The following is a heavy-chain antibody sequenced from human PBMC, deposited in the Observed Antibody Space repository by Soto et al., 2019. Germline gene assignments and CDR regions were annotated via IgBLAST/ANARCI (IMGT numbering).Heavy chain of an antibody. J-gene: IGHJ4*02. D-gene: IGHD6-6*01. V-gene: IGHV4-59*01. CDR2: IYYSGST. CDR1: GGSISSYY. Sequence: SETLSLTCTVSGGSISSYYLSWIRQPPGKGLEWIGYIYYSGSTNYNPSLKSRVTISVDTSKNQFSLKLSSVTAADTAVYYCARGIAARPFDYWGQGTLVTVSS. CDR3: ARGIAARPFDY.